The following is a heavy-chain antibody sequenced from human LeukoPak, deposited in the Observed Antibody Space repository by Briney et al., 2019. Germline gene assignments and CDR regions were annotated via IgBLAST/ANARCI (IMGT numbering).Heavy chain of an antibody. J-gene: IGHJ4*02. Sequence: SVKVSCKASGGTFSSYANSWVRQAPGQGLEWMGGIIPIFGTANYAQKFQGRVTITADESTSTAYMELSSLRSEDTAVYYCAREGHTPHTLDYWGQGTLVTVSS. V-gene: IGHV1-69*13. D-gene: IGHD1-14*01. CDR2: IIPIFGTA. CDR3: AREGHTPHTLDY. CDR1: GGTFSSYA.